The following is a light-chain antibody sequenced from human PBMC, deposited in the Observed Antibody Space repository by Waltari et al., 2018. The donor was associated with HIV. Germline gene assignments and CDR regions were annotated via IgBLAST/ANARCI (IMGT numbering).Light chain of an antibody. Sequence: QSALTQPRSVSGSPGQSVTISCTGTSSDVGLYKYVSWYQPHPGKVPKLLIYDLNVRPSCVPDRFSCSKSGPTSSLTISGLQAEDDAFYYCCSYAGSYTLIFGGGTKLTVL. CDR3: CSYAGSYTLI. V-gene: IGLV2-11*01. J-gene: IGLJ2*01. CDR1: SSDVGLYKY. CDR2: DLN.